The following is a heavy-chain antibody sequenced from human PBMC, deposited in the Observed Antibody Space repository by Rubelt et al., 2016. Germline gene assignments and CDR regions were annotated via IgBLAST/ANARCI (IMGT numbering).Heavy chain of an antibody. CDR1: GGSISNYY. CDR3: ARGPHYYDSSGYTTYFDL. J-gene: IGHJ4*02. V-gene: IGHV4-59*12. CDR2: IYSSGST. D-gene: IGHD3-22*01. Sequence: QVQLQESGPGLVKPSETLSLPCTVSGGSISNYYWSWIRQSPGKGLEWIGYIYSSGSTNYTPSLKSRVTISVDTSKNQFSRKRTSGTAADTAVYYCARGPHYYDSSGYTTYFDLWGQGTLVTVSS.